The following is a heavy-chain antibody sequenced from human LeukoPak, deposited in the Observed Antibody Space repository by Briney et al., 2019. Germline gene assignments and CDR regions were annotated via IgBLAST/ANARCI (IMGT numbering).Heavy chain of an antibody. CDR1: GFTFGDYA. D-gene: IGHD2-2*01. J-gene: IGHJ4*02. CDR2: ISGIGDST. V-gene: IGHV3-23*01. CDR3: AKRNAYYFHY. Sequence: GGSLRLSCTASGFTFGDYAMSWVRQAPGKGLEWVSVISGIGDSTYYADSVKGRFTVSRDNSKNTLYLQMNSLRAEDTAVYYCAKRNAYYFHYWGQGALVTVSS.